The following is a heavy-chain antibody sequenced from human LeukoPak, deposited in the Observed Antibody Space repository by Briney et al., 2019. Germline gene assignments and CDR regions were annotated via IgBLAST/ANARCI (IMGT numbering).Heavy chain of an antibody. CDR1: GYTFTGYY. Sequence: VASVKVSCKASGYTFTGYYMHWVRQAPGQGLEWMGWINPNSGGTNYAQKFQGWVTMTRDTSISTAYMELSRLRSDDTAVYYCARERIAVAGTTYYYYYGMDVWGQGTTVTVSS. J-gene: IGHJ6*02. CDR3: ARERIAVAGTTYYYYYGMDV. V-gene: IGHV1-2*04. CDR2: INPNSGGT. D-gene: IGHD6-19*01.